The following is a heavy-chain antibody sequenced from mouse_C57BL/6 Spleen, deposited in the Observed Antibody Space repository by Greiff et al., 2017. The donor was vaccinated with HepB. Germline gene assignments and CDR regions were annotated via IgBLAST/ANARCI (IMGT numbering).Heavy chain of an antibody. V-gene: IGHV1-64*01. J-gene: IGHJ2*01. D-gene: IGHD1-1*01. Sequence: QVQLQQPGAELVKPGASVKLSCKASGYTFTSYWMHWVKQRPGQGLEWIGMIHPNSGSTNYNEKFKSKATLTVDKSSSTAYRQLSSLTSEDSAVYYCARAITTPYFDYWGQGTTLTVSS. CDR1: GYTFTSYW. CDR2: IHPNSGST. CDR3: ARAITTPYFDY.